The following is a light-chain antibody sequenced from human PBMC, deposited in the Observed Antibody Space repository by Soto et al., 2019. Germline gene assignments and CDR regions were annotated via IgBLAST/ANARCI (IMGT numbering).Light chain of an antibody. V-gene: IGLV1-44*01. CDR2: SRN. J-gene: IGLJ1*01. Sequence: QSVLTQPPSASGTPGQRVTISCSGSSSNIGSNTVNWYQQLPGTAPRLLMYSRNQRPSGVPDRFSGSKSGTSASLAISGLQSEDEADYYCAAWDDSLNGYVLGTGTKLTVL. CDR1: SSNIGSNT. CDR3: AAWDDSLNGYV.